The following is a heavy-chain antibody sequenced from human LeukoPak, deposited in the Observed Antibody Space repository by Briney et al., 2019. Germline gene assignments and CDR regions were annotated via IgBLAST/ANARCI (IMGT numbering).Heavy chain of an antibody. J-gene: IGHJ3*02. D-gene: IGHD6-19*01. V-gene: IGHV3-7*03. Sequence: GGSLRLSCAASGFTFSSYAMSWVRQAPGKGLEWVANMNRDGSEKNYVDSIKGRFTISRDNAKNSLYLQMNSLRAEDTAVYYCAKNVDSSGWPYDAFDIWGQGTMVTVSS. CDR2: MNRDGSEK. CDR1: GFTFSSYA. CDR3: AKNVDSSGWPYDAFDI.